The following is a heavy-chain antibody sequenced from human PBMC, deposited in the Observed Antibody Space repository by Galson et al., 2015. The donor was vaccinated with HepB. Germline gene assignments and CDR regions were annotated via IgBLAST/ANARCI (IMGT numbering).Heavy chain of an antibody. V-gene: IGHV1-2*04. CDR2: INPNSGGT. CDR1: GYTFTGYY. CDR3: ARVFAISWFGDKNWFDP. J-gene: IGHJ5*02. Sequence: SVKVSCKASGYTFTGYYMHWVRQAPGQGLEWMGWINPNSGGTNYAQKFQGWVTMTRNTSISTAYMELSSLRSEDTAVYYCARVFAISWFGDKNWFDPWGQGTLVTVSS. D-gene: IGHD3-10*01.